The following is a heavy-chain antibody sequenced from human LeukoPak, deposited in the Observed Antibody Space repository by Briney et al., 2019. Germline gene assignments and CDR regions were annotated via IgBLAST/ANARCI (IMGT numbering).Heavy chain of an antibody. CDR3: ARGTSGWYGIDY. J-gene: IGHJ4*02. CDR2: ISGSGGST. V-gene: IGHV3-23*01. CDR1: GFTFSSYA. D-gene: IGHD6-19*01. Sequence: ETGGSLRLSCAASGFTFSSYAMSWVRQAPGKGLEWVSAISGSGGSTYYADSVKGRFTISRDNSKNTLYLQMNSLRAEDTAVYYCARGTSGWYGIDYWGQGALVNVSS.